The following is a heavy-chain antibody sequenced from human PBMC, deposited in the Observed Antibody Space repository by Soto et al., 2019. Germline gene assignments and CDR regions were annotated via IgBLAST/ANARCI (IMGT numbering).Heavy chain of an antibody. CDR1: GYTFTSYG. J-gene: IGHJ4*02. CDR3: ARVPPPITMIGVGFVDY. V-gene: IGHV1-18*01. CDR2: ISAYNGKT. Sequence: QVQLVQSGAEVKKPGASVKVSCKASGYTFTSYGISWVRQAPGQGLEWMGWISAYNGKTNYAQKLQGRVTMTTDTSTSTAYMELRSLRSDDTAVYYCARVPPPITMIGVGFVDYWGQGTLVTVSS. D-gene: IGHD3-22*01.